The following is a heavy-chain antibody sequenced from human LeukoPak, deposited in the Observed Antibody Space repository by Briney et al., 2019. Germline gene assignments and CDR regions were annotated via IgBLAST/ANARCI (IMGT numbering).Heavy chain of an antibody. CDR2: ISGSGAI. J-gene: IGHJ6*03. Sequence: PGGSLRLSYTASGFSFSDSYINGIRQAPGKGLEWVSYISGSGAIFYADSVQGRFTISRDNVKKSVSLQMNSLRAGDSGVYYCARESAVGASLWFRGFYHYYYMDVWGKGTTVTVSS. V-gene: IGHV3-69-1*01. D-gene: IGHD1-26*01. CDR3: ARESAVGASLWFRGFYHYYYMDV. CDR1: GFSFSDSY.